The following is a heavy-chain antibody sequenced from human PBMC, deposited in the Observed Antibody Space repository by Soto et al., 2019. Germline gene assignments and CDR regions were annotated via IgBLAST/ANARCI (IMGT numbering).Heavy chain of an antibody. J-gene: IGHJ3*02. CDR3: ARGRWYNWNDAVGASDI. D-gene: IGHD1-1*01. V-gene: IGHV1-2*04. CDR2: INPNSGGT. CDR1: GYTFTGYY. Sequence: ASVKVSCKASGYTFTGYYMHWVRQAPGQGLEWMGWINPNSGGTNYAQKFQGWVTMTRDTSISTAYMELSRLRSDDTAVYYCARGRWYNWNDAVGASDIWGQGPMVTLSS.